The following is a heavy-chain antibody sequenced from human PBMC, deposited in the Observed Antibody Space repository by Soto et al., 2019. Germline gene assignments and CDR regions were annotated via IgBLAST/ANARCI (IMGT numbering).Heavy chain of an antibody. D-gene: IGHD3-3*01. V-gene: IGHV4-4*07. CDR3: ARGQRFSDWFDP. CDR2: IYSSGNT. J-gene: IGHJ5*02. Sequence: QVHLQESGPGLVKPSETLSLTCSVSGGTISGYYWTWIRQPAGKGLEWIGRIYSSGNTKYNPSLQSRVTMSLDTSINQFSLRLTAVTAADTAVYYCARGQRFSDWFDPWGQGTLVTVSS. CDR1: GGTISGYY.